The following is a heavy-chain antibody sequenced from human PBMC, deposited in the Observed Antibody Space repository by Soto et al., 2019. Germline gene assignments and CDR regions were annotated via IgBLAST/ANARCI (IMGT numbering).Heavy chain of an antibody. Sequence: GESLKISCKGSGYSFTSYWIGWVRQMPGKSLEWMGIIYPGDSDTRYSPSFQGQVTISADKSIRTAYLQWSSLKASDTSMYYCARAFYSSSWYAFDIWGQGTMVTVSS. CDR2: IYPGDSDT. D-gene: IGHD6-13*01. CDR3: ARAFYSSSWYAFDI. CDR1: GYSFTSYW. V-gene: IGHV5-51*01. J-gene: IGHJ3*02.